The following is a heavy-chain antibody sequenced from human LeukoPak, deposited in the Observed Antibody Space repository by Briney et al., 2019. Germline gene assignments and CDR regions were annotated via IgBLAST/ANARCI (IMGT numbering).Heavy chain of an antibody. J-gene: IGHJ6*03. CDR2: ISNSGETI. CDR1: GFTFSRHQ. Sequence: GGSLRLSCVASGFTFSRHQMNWVRQAPGKGLEWLSYISNSGETIDYADSVKGRFTISRDNAENSLYLQMNSLRAEDTAVYYCARDQWLVRDHYMDVWGKGTTVIVSS. D-gene: IGHD6-19*01. V-gene: IGHV3-48*03. CDR3: ARDQWLVRDHYMDV.